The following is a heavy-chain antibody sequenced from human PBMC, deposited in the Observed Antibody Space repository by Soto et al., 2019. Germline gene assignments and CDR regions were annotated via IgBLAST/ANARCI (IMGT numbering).Heavy chain of an antibody. CDR1: GFTFSSYG. J-gene: IGHJ4*02. Sequence: AGGSLRLSCAASGFTFSSYGMHWVRQAPGKGLEWVAVIWYDGSNKYYADSVKGRFTISRDNSKNTLYLQMNSLRAEDTAVYYCARAKAVGATSYFDYWGQGTLVTVSS. CDR3: ARAKAVGATSYFDY. D-gene: IGHD1-26*01. CDR2: IWYDGSNK. V-gene: IGHV3-33*01.